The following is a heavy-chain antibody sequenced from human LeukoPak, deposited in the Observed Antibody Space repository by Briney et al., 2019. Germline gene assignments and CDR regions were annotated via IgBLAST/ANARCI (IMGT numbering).Heavy chain of an antibody. CDR1: GFTFSSYW. CDR3: ARATHPTYYDSSGYYQDY. D-gene: IGHD3-22*01. V-gene: IGHV3-74*01. Sequence: GGSLRLSCAVSGFTFSSYWMHWVRPAPGKGLVWGSRICSDGSGTSYADSVKGRFTISRDNAKNTLFLQMYSLRAEDTAVYYCARATHPTYYDSSGYYQDYWGQGTLVTVSS. CDR2: ICSDGSGT. J-gene: IGHJ4*02.